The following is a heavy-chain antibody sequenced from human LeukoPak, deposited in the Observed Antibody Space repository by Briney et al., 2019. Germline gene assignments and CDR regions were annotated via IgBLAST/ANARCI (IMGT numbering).Heavy chain of an antibody. V-gene: IGHV4-59*01. D-gene: IGHD1-26*01. CDR2: IYYSGST. J-gene: IGHJ5*02. CDR3: ARLVSGSYWGGWFDP. CDR1: GGSISSFY. Sequence: PSETLSLTCTVSGGSISSFYWGWIRPPPGQGLEWIGYIYYSGSTNYNPSLKSRVTISVDTSKNQFSLKLSSVTAADTAVYYCARLVSGSYWGGWFDPWGQGTLVTVSS.